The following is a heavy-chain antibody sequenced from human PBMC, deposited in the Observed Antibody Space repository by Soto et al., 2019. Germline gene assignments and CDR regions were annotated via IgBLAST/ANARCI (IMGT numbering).Heavy chain of an antibody. CDR1: GFTFSSYD. CDR3: ARERGGSGWI. CDR2: IWYDGSNK. Sequence: QVQLVESGGGVVQPGRSLRLSCAASGFTFSSYDMHWVRQAPGKGLEWVAVIWYDGSNKYYADSVKGRFTITRDKSKNPPYLQMNSLRAEDTAVYYCARERGGSGWIWGQGTLVTVSS. D-gene: IGHD6-19*01. J-gene: IGHJ4*02. V-gene: IGHV3-33*01.